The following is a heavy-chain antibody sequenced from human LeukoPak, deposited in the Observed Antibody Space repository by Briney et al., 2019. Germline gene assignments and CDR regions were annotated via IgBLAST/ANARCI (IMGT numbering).Heavy chain of an antibody. CDR1: GFTFSSYW. CDR2: INWNGRST. V-gene: IGHV3-20*04. J-gene: IGHJ4*02. Sequence: GGSLRLSCAASGFTFSSYWMHWVRQAPGKGLEWVSGINWNGRSTGYADSVKGRFTISRDNAKNSLYLQMNSLRAEDTALYYCARAWADPFDYWGQGTLVTVSS. CDR3: ARAWADPFDY. D-gene: IGHD1-26*01.